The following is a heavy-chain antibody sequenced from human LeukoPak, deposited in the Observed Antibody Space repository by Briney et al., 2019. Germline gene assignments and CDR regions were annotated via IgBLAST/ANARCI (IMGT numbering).Heavy chain of an antibody. D-gene: IGHD3-22*01. CDR3: AKDGSGYPDYFDY. J-gene: IGHJ4*02. CDR2: ISSSSSYI. CDR1: GFTFSSYS. V-gene: IGHV3-21*01. Sequence: GGSLRLSCAASGFTFSSYSMNWVRQAPGKGLEWVSSISSSSSYIYYADSVKGRFTISRDNSKNTLYLQMNSLRAEDTAVYYCAKDGSGYPDYFDYWGQGTLVTVSS.